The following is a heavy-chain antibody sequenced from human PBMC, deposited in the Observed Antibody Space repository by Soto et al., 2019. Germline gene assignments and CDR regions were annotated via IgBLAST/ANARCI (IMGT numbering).Heavy chain of an antibody. CDR3: ARRYGSAFDF. J-gene: IGHJ3*01. Sequence: SETLSLTCAVSGGSISSGGYYWSWIRQPPGKGLEWIGYIYYSGSTNYNPSLKSRVTISVDTSKNQFSLKLSSVTAADTAVYYCARRYGSAFDFWGQGTMVTVSS. CDR2: IYYSGST. V-gene: IGHV4-61*08. CDR1: GGSISSGGYY. D-gene: IGHD3-10*01.